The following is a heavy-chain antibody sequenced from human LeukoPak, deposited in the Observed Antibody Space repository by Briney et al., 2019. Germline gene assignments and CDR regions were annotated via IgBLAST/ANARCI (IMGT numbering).Heavy chain of an antibody. Sequence: GASVKVSCKASGYTFTSYYMHWVRQAPGQGLEWMGIINPSGGSTSYAQKFQGRVTMTRDTSTSTVYMELSSLRSEDTAVYYCARGPGFGEFRGGYYFDYWGQGTLVTVSS. CDR2: INPSGGST. CDR1: GYTFTSYY. V-gene: IGHV1-46*01. J-gene: IGHJ4*02. CDR3: ARGPGFGEFRGGYYFDY. D-gene: IGHD3-10*01.